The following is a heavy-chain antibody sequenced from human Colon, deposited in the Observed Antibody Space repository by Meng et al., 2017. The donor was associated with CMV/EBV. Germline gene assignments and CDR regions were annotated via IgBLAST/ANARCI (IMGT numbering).Heavy chain of an antibody. J-gene: IGHJ4*02. V-gene: IGHV2-5*02. CDR2: IYWDDNK. CDR3: AHGSGWLHDI. Sequence: LTCPFSGFSLTDYAVGVGWIRQPPGKALEWLAFIYWDDNKYYQPSLQSRLTITKDTSKNHVALTMTNMDPVDTATYYCAHGSGWLHDIWGQGALVTVSS. CDR1: GFSLTDYAVG. D-gene: IGHD6-19*01.